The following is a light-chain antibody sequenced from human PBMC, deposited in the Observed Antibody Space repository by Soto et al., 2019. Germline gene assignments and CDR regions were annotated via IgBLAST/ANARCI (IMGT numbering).Light chain of an antibody. Sequence: EIVLTQSPDTLSLSPGERATLSCRASQSVRSNYLAWYQQIPGQAPRPLIYGASSRVPGIPDRFSGSGSGTDFTLTISRLEPEDFAVYYCQQYGSLPWTFGQGTKVEI. CDR1: QSVRSNY. CDR2: GAS. V-gene: IGKV3-20*01. CDR3: QQYGSLPWT. J-gene: IGKJ1*01.